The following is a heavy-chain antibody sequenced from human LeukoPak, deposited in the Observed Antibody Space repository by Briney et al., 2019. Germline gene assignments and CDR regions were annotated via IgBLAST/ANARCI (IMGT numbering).Heavy chain of an antibody. D-gene: IGHD3-22*01. Sequence: GGSLRLSCAASGFTFSSYWMHWVRQAPGKGLVWVSRINSDGSSTSYADSVKVRFTISRDNAKNTPYLQMNSLRAEDTAVYYCASLHHDSSGYLHFDYWGQGTLVTVSS. J-gene: IGHJ4*02. CDR2: INSDGSST. V-gene: IGHV3-74*01. CDR3: ASLHHDSSGYLHFDY. CDR1: GFTFSSYW.